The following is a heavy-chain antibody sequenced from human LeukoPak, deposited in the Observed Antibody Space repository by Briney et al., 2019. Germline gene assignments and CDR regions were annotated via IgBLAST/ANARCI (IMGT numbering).Heavy chain of an antibody. V-gene: IGHV3-9*01. CDR2: ISWNSGSI. CDR1: GFTFDDYA. Sequence: PGGSLRLSCAASGFTFDDYAMHWVRQAPGKGLEWVSGISWNSGSIVYADSVKGRFTISSDNAKNSLYLQMNSLTTEDTALYYCARSEDYWGQGTLVTVSS. J-gene: IGHJ4*02. CDR3: ARSEDY.